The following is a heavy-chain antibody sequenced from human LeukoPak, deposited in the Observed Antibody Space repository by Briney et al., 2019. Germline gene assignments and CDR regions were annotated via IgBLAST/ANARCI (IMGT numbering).Heavy chain of an antibody. Sequence: ASLKVSCKASGYTFTSYGISWVPQAPGQGLEWMGWSSAYNGNTNYAQKLQGRVTMTTDTSTSTAYMELRSLRSEESGVYCCARDQLLPLLDYWGQGTVVTVSS. CDR1: GYTFTSYG. CDR3: ARDQLLPLLDY. V-gene: IGHV1-18*01. J-gene: IGHJ4*02. D-gene: IGHD3-10*01. CDR2: SSAYNGNT.